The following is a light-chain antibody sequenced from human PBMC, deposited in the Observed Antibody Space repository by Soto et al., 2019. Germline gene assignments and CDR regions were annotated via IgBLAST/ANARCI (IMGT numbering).Light chain of an antibody. V-gene: IGKV1-39*01. J-gene: IGKJ5*01. CDR2: AAS. CDR3: QQIYSAPLT. Sequence: DSQMTRFPSSLSASVGDRLTITCRASQSITTYLNWYRQKPGKAPRLLIYAASSLQSGVPARFSGSGSETEFTLSISSLQPEDFAAYFCQQIYSAPLTFGGGTRLEIK. CDR1: QSITTY.